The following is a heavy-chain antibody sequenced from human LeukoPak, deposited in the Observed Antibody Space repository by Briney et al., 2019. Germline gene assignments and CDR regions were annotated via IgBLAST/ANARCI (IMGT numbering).Heavy chain of an antibody. Sequence: SETLSLTCTVSGGSISSYYWGWIRQPPGKGLEWIGNIYYSGSTYYSPSLKSRVTISVDTSKNQFSLKLSSVTAADTAVYYCARPVPSRLGWFDPWGQGTLVTVSS. D-gene: IGHD1-1*01. CDR3: ARPVPSRLGWFDP. J-gene: IGHJ5*02. V-gene: IGHV4-39*01. CDR2: IYYSGST. CDR1: GGSISSYY.